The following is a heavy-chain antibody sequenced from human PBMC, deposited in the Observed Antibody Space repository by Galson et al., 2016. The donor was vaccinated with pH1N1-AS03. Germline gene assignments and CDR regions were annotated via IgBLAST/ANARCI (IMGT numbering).Heavy chain of an antibody. V-gene: IGHV3-30*02. CDR2: MRFDVYNN. Sequence: SLRLSCAASGFIFSTYGMHWFRQPPGKGLEWVSFMRFDVYNNRYAESVRGRFTISRDNSKNTLYLQMNILRADATAIYFCASQDCASDCVIIYHAGWSSLLTISRDNSKNTLFLQMNSLRAEDTAVYYCASQYCGSECSHIDHWGQGTLVSVSS. CDR1: GFIFSTYG. D-gene: IGHD1-1*01. CDR3: ASQDCASDCVIIYHAGWSSLLTISRDNSKNTLFLQMNSLRAEDTAVYYCASQYCGSECSHIDH. J-gene: IGHJ4*02.